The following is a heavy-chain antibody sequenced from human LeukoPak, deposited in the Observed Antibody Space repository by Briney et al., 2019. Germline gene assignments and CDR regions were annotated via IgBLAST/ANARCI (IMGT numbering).Heavy chain of an antibody. D-gene: IGHD1-26*01. CDR1: GGTFSSYA. V-gene: IGHV1-69*04. Sequence: SVKASCKASGGTFSSYAISWVRQAPGQGLEWMGRIIPIFGIANYAQKFQGRVTITADKSTSTAYMELSSLRSEDTAVYYCAIGTLIVGATSPFDYWGQGTLVTVSS. J-gene: IGHJ4*02. CDR2: IIPIFGIA. CDR3: AIGTLIVGATSPFDY.